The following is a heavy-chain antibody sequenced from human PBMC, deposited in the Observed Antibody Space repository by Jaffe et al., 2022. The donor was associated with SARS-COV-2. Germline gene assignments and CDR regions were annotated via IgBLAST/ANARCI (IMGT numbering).Heavy chain of an antibody. V-gene: IGHV1-8*01. CDR3: AIGTATGADYYYYGMDV. J-gene: IGHJ6*02. CDR1: GYTFTSYD. Sequence: QVQLVQSGAEVKKPGASVKVSCKASGYTFTSYDINWVRQATGQGLEWMGWMNPNSGNTGYAQKFQGRVTMTRNTSISTAYMELSSLRSEDTAVYYCAIGTATGADYYYYGMDVWGQGTTVTVSS. D-gene: IGHD1-1*01. CDR2: MNPNSGNT.